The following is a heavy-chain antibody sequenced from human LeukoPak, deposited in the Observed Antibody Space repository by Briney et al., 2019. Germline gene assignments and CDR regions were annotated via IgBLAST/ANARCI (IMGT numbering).Heavy chain of an antibody. Sequence: SVKVSCKASGYTFTSYGISWVRQAPGQGLEWMGRIIPILGIANYAQKFQGRVTITADKSTSTAYMELSSLRSEDTAVYYCARRSSALDAFDIWGQGTMVTVSS. V-gene: IGHV1-69*04. CDR1: GYTFTSYG. D-gene: IGHD6-25*01. CDR2: IIPILGIA. J-gene: IGHJ3*02. CDR3: ARRSSALDAFDI.